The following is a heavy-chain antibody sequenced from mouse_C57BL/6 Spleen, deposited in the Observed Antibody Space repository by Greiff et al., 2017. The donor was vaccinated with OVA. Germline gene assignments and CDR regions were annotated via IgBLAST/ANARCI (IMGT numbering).Heavy chain of an antibody. CDR3: AIEVFITTAQSHFDY. CDR1: GYTFTSYW. Sequence: QVQLQQPGAELVKPGASVKVSCTASGYTFTSYWMHWVKQRPGQGLEWIGRIHPSDSDTNYNQKFKGKATLTVDKSSSTAYMQLSSLTSEDSAVYYCAIEVFITTAQSHFDYWGQGTTLTVSS. J-gene: IGHJ2*01. D-gene: IGHD1-1*01. V-gene: IGHV1-74*01. CDR2: IHPSDSDT.